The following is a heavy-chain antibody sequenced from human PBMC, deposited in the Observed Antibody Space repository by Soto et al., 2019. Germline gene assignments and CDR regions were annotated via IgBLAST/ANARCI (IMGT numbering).Heavy chain of an antibody. Sequence: PSETLSLTCTVSGASITYGAYSWSWIRQTPGKGLEWIGYINHLETTFYNPSFESRLTLSIDRTKNQFSLNLKSMYAADRAVYFCDRGGGFDSFDYWGQGILVTVSS. CDR3: DRGGGFDSFDY. V-gene: IGHV4-30-2*01. J-gene: IGHJ4*02. CDR1: GASITYGAYS. D-gene: IGHD3-10*01. CDR2: INHLETT.